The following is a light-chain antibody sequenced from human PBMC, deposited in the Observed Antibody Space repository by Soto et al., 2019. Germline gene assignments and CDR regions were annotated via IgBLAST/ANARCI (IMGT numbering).Light chain of an antibody. CDR2: DAS. CDR1: LDISKY. CDR3: QQYDILPYT. V-gene: IGKV1-33*01. J-gene: IGKJ2*01. Sequence: DIQMTQSPSSLSASVGDRVTITCQASLDISKYLNWYQQKPGKAPKLLIYDASNLETGVPSRFSGSGSGTDFTFTISSLQPEDIATYYCQQYDILPYTFGQGTKVDIK.